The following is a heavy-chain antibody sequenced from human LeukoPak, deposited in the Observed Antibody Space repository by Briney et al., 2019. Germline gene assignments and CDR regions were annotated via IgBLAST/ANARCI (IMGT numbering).Heavy chain of an antibody. CDR2: IYPNRGGT. CDR3: AREGYCSGGSCISPSFQH. D-gene: IGHD2-15*01. J-gene: IGHJ1*01. CDR1: VYTFTGYY. Sequence: ASVKVSCKASVYTFTGYYMHWVRQAPGQGLEWMGWIYPNRGGTNYAQKFQGRVTMTRDTSISTAYMEVSRLRSDDTAVYYCAREGYCSGGSCISPSFQHWGQGTLFTVSS. V-gene: IGHV1-2*02.